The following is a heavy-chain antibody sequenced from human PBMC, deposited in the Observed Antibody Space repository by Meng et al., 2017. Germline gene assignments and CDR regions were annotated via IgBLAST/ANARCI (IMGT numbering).Heavy chain of an antibody. CDR3: ANQDYVWGSPPDY. V-gene: IGHV3-30*18. CDR1: GFTFSSFG. D-gene: IGHD3-16*01. CDR2: ISNDGTAK. J-gene: IGHJ4*02. Sequence: QVQLVESGGGVVQPGRSLRLSCAASGFTFSSFGMHWVRQAPGKGLEWVGIISNDGTAKFYADSVKGRFTISRDNSKNTLYLQMNSLRVEESAVYYCANQDYVWGSPPDYWGQGTLVTVSS.